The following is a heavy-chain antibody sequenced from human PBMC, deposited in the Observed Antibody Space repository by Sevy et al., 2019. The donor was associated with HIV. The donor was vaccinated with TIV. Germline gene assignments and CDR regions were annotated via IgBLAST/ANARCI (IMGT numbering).Heavy chain of an antibody. Sequence: GGSLRLSCAASGFTVSSNYMSWVRQAPGKGLEWVSVIYSGGSTYYTDSVKGRFTISRDNSKNTLYLQMNSLRAEDTAVYYCARGRAYCGGDCYSTHWGQGTLVTVSS. CDR3: ARGRAYCGGDCYSTH. J-gene: IGHJ4*02. CDR2: IYSGGST. CDR1: GFTVSSNY. V-gene: IGHV3-53*01. D-gene: IGHD2-21*02.